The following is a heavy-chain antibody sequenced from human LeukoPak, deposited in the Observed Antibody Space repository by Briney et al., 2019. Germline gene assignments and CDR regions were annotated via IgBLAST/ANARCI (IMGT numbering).Heavy chain of an antibody. D-gene: IGHD1-26*01. J-gene: IGHJ3*02. CDR2: INHSGST. V-gene: IGHV4-34*01. CDR3: ARDGGYGAFDI. Sequence: GSLRLSCAASGFTFSNAWMSWIRQPPGKGLEWIGEINHSGSTNYNPSLKSRVTISVDTSKNQFSLKLSSVTAADTAVYYCARDGGYGAFDIWGQGTMVTVSS. CDR1: GFTFSNAW.